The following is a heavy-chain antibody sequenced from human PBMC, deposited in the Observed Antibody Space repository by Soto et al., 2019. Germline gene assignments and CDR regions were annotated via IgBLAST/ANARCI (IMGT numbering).Heavy chain of an antibody. CDR2: IYYSGFT. J-gene: IGHJ2*01. CDR3: ARTTGDRYFDV. CDR1: GGSIRSGDCY. V-gene: IGHV4-30-4*01. D-gene: IGHD4-17*01. Sequence: QVQLQESGPGLVKPSQTLSLTCTVSGGSIRSGDCYWSWIRQSPGKGLEWIGYIYYSGFTYYNPSLKTRSSISIDTSANQFSLKLTSLTAADTALYFCARTTGDRYFDVWGRGTLVTVSA.